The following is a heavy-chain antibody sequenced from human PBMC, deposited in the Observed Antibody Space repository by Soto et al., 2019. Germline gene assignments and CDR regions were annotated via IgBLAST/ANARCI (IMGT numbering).Heavy chain of an antibody. CDR3: ARVGYCSGGSCYSSGYWGYYYYGMDV. V-gene: IGHV3-74*01. CDR1: GFTFSSYW. D-gene: IGHD2-15*01. Sequence: GGSLRLSCAASGFTFSSYWMHWVHQAPGKGLVWVSRINSDGSSTSYADSVKGRFTISRDNAKNTLYLQMNSLRAEDTAVYYCARVGYCSGGSCYSSGYWGYYYYGMDVWGQGTTVTVSS. J-gene: IGHJ6*02. CDR2: INSDGSST.